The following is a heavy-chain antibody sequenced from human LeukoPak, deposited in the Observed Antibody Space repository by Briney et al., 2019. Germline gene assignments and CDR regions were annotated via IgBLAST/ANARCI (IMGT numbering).Heavy chain of an antibody. CDR3: ARCSGYSGLLDY. Sequence: ASVKVSCKASGGTFSSYAISWVRQAPGQGLEWMGGIIPIFGTANYAQKFQGRVTITADESTSTAYMELSSLRSEDTAVYYCARCSGYSGLLDYWGQGTLVTVSS. CDR1: GGTFSSYA. J-gene: IGHJ4*02. CDR2: IIPIFGTA. V-gene: IGHV1-69*13. D-gene: IGHD3-22*01.